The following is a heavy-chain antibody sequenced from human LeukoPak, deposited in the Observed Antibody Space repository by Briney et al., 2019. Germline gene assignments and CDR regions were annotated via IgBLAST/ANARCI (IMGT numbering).Heavy chain of an antibody. CDR2: ISGSGGST. CDR1: GFTFSSYA. V-gene: IGHV3-23*01. D-gene: IGHD3-22*01. J-gene: IGHJ4*02. CDR3: AKARRITMMVVVIKGGLDY. Sequence: PGGSLRLSCAASGFTFSSYAMSWVRQAPGKGLEWVSAISGSGGSTYYADSVKGRFAISRDNSKNTLYLQMNSLRAEDTAVYYCAKARRITMMVVVIKGGLDYWGQGTLVTVSS.